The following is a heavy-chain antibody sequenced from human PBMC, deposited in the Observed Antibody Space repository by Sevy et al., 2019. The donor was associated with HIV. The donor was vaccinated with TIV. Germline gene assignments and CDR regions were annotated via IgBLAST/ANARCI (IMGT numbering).Heavy chain of an antibody. J-gene: IGHJ4*02. Sequence: SETLSLTCIVSGGSISSSSYYWGWIRQPPGKGLEWIGSIYYSGSTYYNPSLKSRVTISVDTSKNQFSLKLSSVTAADTAVYYCARTEWLSTFDYWGQGTLVTVSS. V-gene: IGHV4-39*01. D-gene: IGHD3-3*01. CDR1: GGSISSSSYY. CDR2: IYYSGST. CDR3: ARTEWLSTFDY.